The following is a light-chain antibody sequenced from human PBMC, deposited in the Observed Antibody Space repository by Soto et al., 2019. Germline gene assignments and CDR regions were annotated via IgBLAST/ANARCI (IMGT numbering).Light chain of an antibody. CDR1: QNISAW. CDR3: QQYNGYWT. J-gene: IGKJ1*01. CDR2: KAS. Sequence: DIQMTQSPSTLSASVGDRVTITCRANQNISAWLAWYQQKPGKTPKLLIYKASTLESGVPSRFSGSGSGTEFTLTISSLQPDDFTTYYCQQYNGYWTFGQGTKVEIK. V-gene: IGKV1-5*03.